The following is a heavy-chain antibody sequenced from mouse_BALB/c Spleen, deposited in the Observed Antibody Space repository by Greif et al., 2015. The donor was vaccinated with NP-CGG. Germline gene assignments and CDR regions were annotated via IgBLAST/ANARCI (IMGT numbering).Heavy chain of an antibody. CDR2: IWWNDDK. V-gene: IGHV8-8*01. D-gene: IGHD1-2*01. Sequence: QVTLKVRGPGILQPSQTLSLTCSFSGFSLSTSGMSVGWIRQPSGKGLDWLAHIWWNDDKYYNPVQKSRLTISKDTSNHQIFLKIASVVAADTATYYCARADGYCGSYWGQGTLVTVSA. CDR3: ARADGYCGSY. J-gene: IGHJ3*01. CDR1: GFSLSTSGMS.